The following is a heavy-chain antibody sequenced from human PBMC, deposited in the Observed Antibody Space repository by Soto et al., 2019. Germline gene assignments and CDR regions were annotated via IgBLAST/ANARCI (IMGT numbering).Heavy chain of an antibody. CDR2: TYYRSKWYN. V-gene: IGHV6-1*01. D-gene: IGHD6-19*01. CDR3: ARSPYSSGWYPVHFDY. Sequence: SQTLSLTCAISGDSVSSNSAAWNWIRQSPSRGLEWLGRTYYRSKWYNDYAASVKSRITINPGTSKNQFSLQLNSVTPEDTAVYFCARSPYSSGWYPVHFDYWGQGTLVTVSS. CDR1: GDSVSSNSAA. J-gene: IGHJ4*02.